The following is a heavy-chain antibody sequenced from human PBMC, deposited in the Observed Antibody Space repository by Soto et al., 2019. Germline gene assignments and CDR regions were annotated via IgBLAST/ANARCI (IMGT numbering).Heavy chain of an antibody. J-gene: IGHJ3*02. CDR3: ARGDQYLNYDYIWGSYHTLPVAFDI. D-gene: IGHD3-16*01. CDR1: GFTFSSYG. CDR2: IWYDGSNK. Sequence: GGSLRLSCAASGFTFSSYGMHWVRQAPGKGLEWVAVIWYDGSNKYYADSVKGRFTISRDNSKNTLYLQMNSLRAEDTAVYYCARGDQYLNYDYIWGSYHTLPVAFDIWGQGTMVTVSS. V-gene: IGHV3-33*01.